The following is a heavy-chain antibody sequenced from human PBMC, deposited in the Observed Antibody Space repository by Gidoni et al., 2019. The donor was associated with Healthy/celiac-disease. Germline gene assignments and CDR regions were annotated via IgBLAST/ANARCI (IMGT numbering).Heavy chain of an antibody. D-gene: IGHD1-7*01. J-gene: IGHJ4*02. CDR3: ANTKLELRRVLEY. V-gene: IGHV3-23*04. Sequence: EVQLVESGGGLVQPGGSLSLSCPVSGFTFSSYAMNWVRQAPGKGLEWVSAISTSGGSTYYADSVKGRFSISRDDSKNTLYLQMNSLRAEDTAVYYCANTKLELRRVLEYWGQGTLVTVSS. CDR2: ISTSGGST. CDR1: GFTFSSYA.